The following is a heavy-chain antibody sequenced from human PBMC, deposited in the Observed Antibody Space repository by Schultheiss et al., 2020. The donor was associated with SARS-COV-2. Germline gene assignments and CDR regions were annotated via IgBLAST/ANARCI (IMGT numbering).Heavy chain of an antibody. D-gene: IGHD4-17*01. V-gene: IGHV4-59*04. Sequence: SQTLSLTCAVYGGSFSDYSWTWIRQPPGKGLEWIGYIYYSGTTYYNPSLKSRVTMSLDTSKNHFSLNLTSVTAADTAVYYCASWEDYGDHGWFDPWGQGTLVTVSP. J-gene: IGHJ5*02. CDR3: ASWEDYGDHGWFDP. CDR2: IYYSGTT. CDR1: GGSFSDYS.